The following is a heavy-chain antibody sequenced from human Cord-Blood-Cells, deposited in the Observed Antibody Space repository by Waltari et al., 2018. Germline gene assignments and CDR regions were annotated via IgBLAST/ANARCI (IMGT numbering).Heavy chain of an antibody. CDR3: ASTREYYYDSSGYYNAFDI. J-gene: IGHJ3*02. CDR2: IYYSGST. CDR1: GGSLSSSSSY. Sequence: QLQLQESGPGLVKPSETLSLTCTVPGGSLSSSSSYWRWIRQPPGQGRGWIGSIYYSGSTYYNPSLKSRVTISVDTSKNQFSLKLSSVTAADTAVYYCASTREYYYDSSGYYNAFDIWGQGTMVTVSS. D-gene: IGHD3-22*01. V-gene: IGHV4-39*01.